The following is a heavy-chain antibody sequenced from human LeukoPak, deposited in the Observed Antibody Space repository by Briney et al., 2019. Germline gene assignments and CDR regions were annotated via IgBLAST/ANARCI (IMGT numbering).Heavy chain of an antibody. J-gene: IGHJ3*02. CDR3: AASQSYCGGDCYSGDAFDI. D-gene: IGHD2-21*01. CDR1: GYTFTGYY. V-gene: IGHV1-2*02. CDR2: INPNSGGT. Sequence: ASVKVSCKASGYTFTGYYMHWVRQAPGQGLEWMGWINPNSGGTNYAQKFRGRVTMTRDTSITTAYMELSRLRSDDTAVYYCAASQSYCGGDCYSGDAFDIWGQGTMVTVSS.